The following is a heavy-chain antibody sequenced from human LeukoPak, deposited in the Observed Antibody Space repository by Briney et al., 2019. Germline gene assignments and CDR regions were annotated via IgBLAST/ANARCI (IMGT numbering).Heavy chain of an antibody. CDR2: ISYDGSNK. J-gene: IGHJ4*02. V-gene: IGHV3-30*04. CDR3: AREGLWFGELQDYFDY. CDR1: GFTFSSYA. Sequence: QPGGSLALSCAASGFTFSSYAMHWVRQAPGKGLERVAVISYDGSNKYYADPVKGRFTISRDNSKNTLYLQMNRLRAEDTAVCYCAREGLWFGELQDYFDYWGQGTLVTVSS. D-gene: IGHD3-10*01.